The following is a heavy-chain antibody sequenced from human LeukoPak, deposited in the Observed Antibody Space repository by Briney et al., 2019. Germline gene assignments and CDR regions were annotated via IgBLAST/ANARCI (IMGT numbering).Heavy chain of an antibody. CDR3: ARETSLAGFASGLGFNY. Sequence: SETLSLTCVVYGGSFSGYYWSWIRQSPGKGLEWIGYVYGSGYTNYNPSLKSRVTMSIDTSKNHFSLKLTSVTAADTATYYCARETSLAGFASGLGFNYWGQGILVTVSS. D-gene: IGHD6-19*01. V-gene: IGHV4-59*01. CDR1: GGSFSGYY. J-gene: IGHJ4*02. CDR2: VYGSGYT.